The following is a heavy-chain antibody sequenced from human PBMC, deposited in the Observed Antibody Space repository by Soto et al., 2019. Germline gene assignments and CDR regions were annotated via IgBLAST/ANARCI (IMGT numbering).Heavy chain of an antibody. CDR3: ARVAGYDSSGELDY. V-gene: IGHV4-59*08. J-gene: IGHJ4*02. Sequence: PSETLSLTCTVSGDSISSYYWSWIRQPPGKGLEWIGYIYYSGSTYYNPSLKSRVTISVDTSKNQFSLKLSSVTAADTAVYYCARVAGYDSSGELDYWGQGTLVTVSS. CDR2: IYYSGST. D-gene: IGHD3-22*01. CDR1: GDSISSYY.